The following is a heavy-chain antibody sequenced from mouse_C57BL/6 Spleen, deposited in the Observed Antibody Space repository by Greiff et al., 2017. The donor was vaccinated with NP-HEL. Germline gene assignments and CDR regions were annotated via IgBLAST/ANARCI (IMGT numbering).Heavy chain of an antibody. CDR2: IRNKANGYTT. CDR1: GFTFTDYY. J-gene: IGHJ2*01. Sequence: EVKLMESGGGLVQPGGSLSLSCAASGFTFTDYYMSWVRQPPGKALEWLGFIRNKANGYTTEYSASVKGRFTISRDNSQSILYLQMNALRAEDSATYYCARYGYDRFDYWGQGTTLTVSS. CDR3: ARYGYDRFDY. D-gene: IGHD2-2*01. V-gene: IGHV7-3*01.